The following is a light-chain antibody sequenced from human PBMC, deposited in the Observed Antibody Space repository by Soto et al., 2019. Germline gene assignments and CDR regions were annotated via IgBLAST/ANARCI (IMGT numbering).Light chain of an antibody. CDR3: QHRASWPIT. Sequence: DIVLTQSPATPPLSPGERATRSCRASQSVPTHLAWYQQKPGQAPRLLIYHATNRSTCIPARFSGSGSVTDFTLSISSLEPEDFAVYYYQHRASWPITFGGGTKVEIK. CDR1: QSVPTH. CDR2: HAT. V-gene: IGKV3-11*01. J-gene: IGKJ4*01.